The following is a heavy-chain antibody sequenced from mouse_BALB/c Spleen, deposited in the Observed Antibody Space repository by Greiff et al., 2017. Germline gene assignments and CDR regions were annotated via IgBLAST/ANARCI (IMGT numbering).Heavy chain of an antibody. Sequence: VMLVESGPGLVAPSQSLSITCTVSGFSLTGYGVTWVRQPPGKGLEWLGMIWGDGSTDYNSALKSRLSISKDNSKSQVFLKMNRLQTDDTARYYCARALSYGKASLGFAYWGQGTLVTVSA. CDR3: ARALSYGKASLGFAY. D-gene: IGHD2-1*01. V-gene: IGHV2-6-7*01. J-gene: IGHJ3*01. CDR1: GFSLTGYG. CDR2: IWGDGST.